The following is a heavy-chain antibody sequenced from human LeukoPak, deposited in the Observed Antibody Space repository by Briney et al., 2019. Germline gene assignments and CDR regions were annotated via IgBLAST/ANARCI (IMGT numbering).Heavy chain of an antibody. D-gene: IGHD6-6*01. CDR1: GFTFSSYS. CDR3: ARDAPFSDSSSYGGDFDY. CDR2: ISSSSSYI. J-gene: IGHJ4*02. Sequence: GGSLRLSCAASGFTFSSYSMNWVRQAPGKGLERVSSISSSSSYIYYADSVKGRFTISRNNAKNSLYLQMNSLRAEDTAVYYCARDAPFSDSSSYGGDFDYWGQGTLVTVSS. V-gene: IGHV3-21*01.